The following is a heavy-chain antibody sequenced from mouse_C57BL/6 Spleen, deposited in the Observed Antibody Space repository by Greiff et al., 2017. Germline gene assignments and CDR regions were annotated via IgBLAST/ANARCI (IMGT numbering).Heavy chain of an antibody. CDR2: IDPSDSYT. Sequence: VQLQQPGAELVRPGTSVKLSCKASGYTFTSYWMHWVKQRPGQGLEWIGVIDPSDSYTNYNQKFKGKATLTVDTSSSTAYMQLSSLTSEDSAVYYCARRGYSFYAMDYWGQGTSVTVSS. D-gene: IGHD2-14*01. CDR1: GYTFTSYW. V-gene: IGHV1-59*01. CDR3: ARRGYSFYAMDY. J-gene: IGHJ4*01.